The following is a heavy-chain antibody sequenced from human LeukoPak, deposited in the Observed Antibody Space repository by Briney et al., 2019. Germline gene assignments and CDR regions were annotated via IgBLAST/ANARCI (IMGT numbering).Heavy chain of an antibody. CDR1: GGTFSSYA. Sequence: SVKLSCKASGGTFSSYAISWVRQAPGQGLEWMGGIIPIFGTANYAQKFQGRVTITADESTSTAYMELSRLRSEDTAVYYCARVTLGQAYYFDYWGQGTLVTVSS. CDR2: IIPIFGTA. J-gene: IGHJ4*02. D-gene: IGHD3-10*01. V-gene: IGHV1-69*13. CDR3: ARVTLGQAYYFDY.